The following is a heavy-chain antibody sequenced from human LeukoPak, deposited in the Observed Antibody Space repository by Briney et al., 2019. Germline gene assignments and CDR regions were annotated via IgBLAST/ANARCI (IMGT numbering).Heavy chain of an antibody. J-gene: IGHJ6*03. CDR1: GFTFSSYS. V-gene: IGHV3-48*01. CDR2: ISSSSSTI. D-gene: IGHD6-6*01. CDR3: ARDLSDSSSSWGFYYYMDV. Sequence: TGGSLRLSCAASGFTFSSYSMNWVRQAPGKGLEWVSYISSSSSTIYYADSVKGRFTISRDNAKNSLYLQMNSLRAEDTAVYYCARDLSDSSSSWGFYYYMDVWGKGTTVTVSS.